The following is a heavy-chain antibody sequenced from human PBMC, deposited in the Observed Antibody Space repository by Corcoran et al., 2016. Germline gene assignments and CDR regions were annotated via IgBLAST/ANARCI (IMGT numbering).Heavy chain of an antibody. CDR3: AAVIGRGYGDY. CDR2: IVVGSGNT. Sequence: QMQLVQSGPEVKKPGTSVKVSCKASGFTFTSSAVQWVRQARGQRLEWIGWIVVGSGNTNYAQKFQERVTITRDMSTSTAYMELSSLRSEDTAVYYCAAVIGRGYGDYWGQGTLVTVSS. CDR1: GFTFTSSA. V-gene: IGHV1-58*01. D-gene: IGHD5-12*01. J-gene: IGHJ4*02.